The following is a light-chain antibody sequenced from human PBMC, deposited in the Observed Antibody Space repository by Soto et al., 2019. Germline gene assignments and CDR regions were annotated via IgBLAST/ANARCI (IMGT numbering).Light chain of an antibody. CDR1: NLGRSS. J-gene: IGLJ2*01. Sequence: SYEPTQPPSVSVAPGLTARITCGGHNLGRSSVQWFQQKPGQAPVLVVYDDSDRPSGIPERFSGSNSGDTATLTVNRVEAGDEADYFCLVWDHNADFVVFDGGTKVTVL. V-gene: IGLV3-21*02. CDR2: DDS. CDR3: LVWDHNADFVV.